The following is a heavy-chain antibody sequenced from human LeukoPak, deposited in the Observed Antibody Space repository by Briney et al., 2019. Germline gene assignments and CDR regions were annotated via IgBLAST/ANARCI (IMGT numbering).Heavy chain of an antibody. CDR1: GYTFTSYG. CDR2: ISAYNGNT. V-gene: IGHV1-18*01. J-gene: IGHJ4*02. CDR3: ARDLISVAAAGTHHPPHY. Sequence: GASVKVSCKASGYTFTSYGISWVRQAPGQGLEWMGWISAYNGNTNYAQKLQGRVTMTTDTSTSTAYMELRSLGSDDTAVHYCARDLISVAAAGTHHPPHYWGQGTLVTVSS. D-gene: IGHD6-13*01.